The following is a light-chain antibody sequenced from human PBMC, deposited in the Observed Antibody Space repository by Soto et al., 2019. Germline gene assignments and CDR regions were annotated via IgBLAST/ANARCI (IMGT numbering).Light chain of an antibody. CDR1: QTISNF. CDR3: QQSYSTSIT. J-gene: IGKJ5*01. CDR2: TAS. Sequence: DIQMTQSLSSLSASVGERVTITCWASQTISNFLNWYQQTSGNAPKXXXSTASTLQSGVPSRFSVSGSGTDFTLTINSLQHEDFATYYCQQSYSTSITFGQGTRLEIK. V-gene: IGKV1-39*01.